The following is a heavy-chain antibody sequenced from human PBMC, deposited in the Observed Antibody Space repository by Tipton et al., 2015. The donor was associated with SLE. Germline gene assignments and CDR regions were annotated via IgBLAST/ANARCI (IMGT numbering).Heavy chain of an antibody. CDR3: ARQYLPGSGPSFDS. CDR1: GFDVSSNY. CDR2: IYSGDKI. Sequence: SLRLSCAASGFDVSSNYMTWVRQAPGKGLEWVSVIYSGDKIYYADSVKGRFTISRDNSNNTLYLQMNSLRPEDTAVYYCARQYLPGSGPSFDSWGQGTLVTVSS. V-gene: IGHV3-53*05. J-gene: IGHJ4*02. D-gene: IGHD2/OR15-2a*01.